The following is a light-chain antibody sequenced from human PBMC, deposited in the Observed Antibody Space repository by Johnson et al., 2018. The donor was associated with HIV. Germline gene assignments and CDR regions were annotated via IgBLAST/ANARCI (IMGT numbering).Light chain of an antibody. CDR1: SSNIGNNY. CDR2: ENN. CDR3: GTWDSSLSRYV. V-gene: IGLV1-51*02. J-gene: IGLJ1*01. Sequence: QSVLTQPPSVSAVPGQKVTISCSGSSSNIGNNYVSWYQQLPGTAPKLLIYENNKRPSGIPDRFSGSKSGTSATLGITGLQTGDEADYYCGTWDSSLSRYVFDTGTKVTVL.